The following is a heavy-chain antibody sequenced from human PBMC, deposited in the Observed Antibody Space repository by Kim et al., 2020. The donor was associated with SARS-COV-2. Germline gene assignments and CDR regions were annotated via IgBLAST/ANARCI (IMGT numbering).Heavy chain of an antibody. V-gene: IGHV3-33*01. D-gene: IGHD6-19*01. CDR2: IWYDGSNK. CDR3: ARDPNSGWYFDY. J-gene: IGHJ4*02. Sequence: GGSLRLSCAASGFTFSSYGMHWVRQAPGKGLEWVAVIWYDGSNKYYADSVKGRFTISRDNSKNTLYLQMNSLRAEDTAVYYCARDPNSGWYFDYWGQGTLVTVSS. CDR1: GFTFSSYG.